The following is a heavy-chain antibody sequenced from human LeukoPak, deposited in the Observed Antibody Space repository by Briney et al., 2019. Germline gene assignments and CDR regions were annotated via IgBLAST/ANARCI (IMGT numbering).Heavy chain of an antibody. CDR1: GVSFSGYY. V-gene: IGHV4-34*01. CDR3: ARGRSSSWRWFDP. J-gene: IGHJ5*02. D-gene: IGHD6-13*01. Sequence: SETLSLTCAVYGVSFSGYYWSWLRQPPGKGLEWIGEINHSGSTNYNPSLKSRVTISVDTSKNQFSLKLSSVTAADTAVYYCARGRSSSWRWFDPWGQGTLVTVSS. CDR2: INHSGST.